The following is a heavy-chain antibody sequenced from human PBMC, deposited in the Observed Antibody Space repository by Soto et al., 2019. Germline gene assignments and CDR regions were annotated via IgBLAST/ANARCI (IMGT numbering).Heavy chain of an antibody. J-gene: IGHJ4*02. Sequence: GGSLRLSCSASGFTFSSYAMHWVRQAPGKGLEYVSAISSNGGSTYYADSVKGRFTISRDNSKNTLYLQMSSLRAEDTAVYYCVKADYYDSSGYPSWGQGTLVTVSS. CDR3: VKADYYDSSGYPS. CDR2: ISSNGGST. V-gene: IGHV3-64D*08. CDR1: GFTFSSYA. D-gene: IGHD3-22*01.